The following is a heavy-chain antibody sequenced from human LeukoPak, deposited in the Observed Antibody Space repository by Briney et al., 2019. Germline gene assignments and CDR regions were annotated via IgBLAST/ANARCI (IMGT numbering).Heavy chain of an antibody. CDR2: INHSGST. D-gene: IGHD2/OR15-2a*01. J-gene: IGHJ4*02. V-gene: IGHV4-34*01. CDR1: GGSFSDHY. Sequence: SETLSLTCDVYGGSFSDHYWNWIRQPPGKGLEWIGEINHSGSTNYKSSLKSRVTMSVDTSKNQFSLRLSSVTAADTAAYYCARSCFLNMSPLDYWGQGTLVTVSS. CDR3: ARSCFLNMSPLDY.